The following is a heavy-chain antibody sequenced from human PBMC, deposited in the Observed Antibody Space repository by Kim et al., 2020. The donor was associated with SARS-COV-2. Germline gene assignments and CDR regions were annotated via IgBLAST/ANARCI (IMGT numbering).Heavy chain of an antibody. Sequence: GGSLRLSCAASGFVVSDNYMSWVRQAPGKGLEWVSVIYKDGTTYHADSVKGRFTISRDNSRNTLYLQMNSLRAEDTAVYYCATRSIAGHTHYMDVWGKGT. V-gene: IGHV3-53*01. CDR3: ATRSIAGHTHYMDV. CDR1: GFVVSDNY. D-gene: IGHD6-6*01. CDR2: IYKDGTT. J-gene: IGHJ6*03.